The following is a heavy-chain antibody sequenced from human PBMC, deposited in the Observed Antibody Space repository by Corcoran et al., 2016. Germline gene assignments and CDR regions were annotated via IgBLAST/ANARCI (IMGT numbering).Heavy chain of an antibody. Sequence: EVQLVESGGGLVQSGGSLRLSCAASGFTFSSYWMSWVRQAPGKGLEWVAIIKQDGSEKYYVDSVKGRFTISRDNAKNSLYLQMNSLRAEDTAVDYGAREGGGYCSSTSCHRGGMDVWGQGTTVTVSS. V-gene: IGHV3-7*03. CDR3: AREGGGYCSSTSCHRGGMDV. CDR2: IKQDGSEK. CDR1: GFTFSSYW. J-gene: IGHJ6*02. D-gene: IGHD2-2*01.